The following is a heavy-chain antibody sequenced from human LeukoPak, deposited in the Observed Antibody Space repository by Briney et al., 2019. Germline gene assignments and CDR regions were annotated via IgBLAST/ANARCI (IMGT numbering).Heavy chain of an antibody. J-gene: IGHJ4*02. D-gene: IGHD3-22*01. Sequence: SETLSLTCAVSGGSISSSNWWSWVRQPPGKGLEWIGEIYHSGSTNYNPSLKSRVTISVDKSKNQFSLKLSSVTAADTAVHYCAKGSYYYDSSGYSPPRYYFDYWGQGTLVTVSS. CDR3: AKGSYYYDSSGYSPPRYYFDY. CDR2: IYHSGST. CDR1: GGSISSSNW. V-gene: IGHV4-4*02.